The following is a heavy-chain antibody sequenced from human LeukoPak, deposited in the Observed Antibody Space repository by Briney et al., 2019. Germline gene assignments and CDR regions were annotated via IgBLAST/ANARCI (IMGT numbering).Heavy chain of an antibody. Sequence: PGGSLRLSCAASGFTFRNYVMNWVRQAPGKGLEWGSAIGGTDGTTFYADSVRGRFSISRDNSKSTLFLNMHSLRAEDTAVYYCAIEPRVLRYFDWLPPTNQRPDYWGQGTLVTVSS. J-gene: IGHJ4*02. V-gene: IGHV3-23*01. CDR3: AIEPRVLRYFDWLPPTNQRPDY. CDR1: GFTFRNYV. CDR2: IGGTDGTT. D-gene: IGHD3-9*01.